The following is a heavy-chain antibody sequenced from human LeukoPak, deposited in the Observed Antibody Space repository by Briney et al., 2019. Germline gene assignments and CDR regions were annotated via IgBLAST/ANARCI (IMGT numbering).Heavy chain of an antibody. Sequence: GASVKVSCKASGYTFTSYGISWVRQAPGQGLDWMGWISAYNGNTNYAQKLQGRVTMTTDTSTSTAYMELRSLRSDDTAVYYCARVRGVIIVPPTRLFDYWGQGTLVTVSS. J-gene: IGHJ4*02. CDR2: ISAYNGNT. D-gene: IGHD3-10*01. CDR1: GYTFTSYG. CDR3: ARVRGVIIVPPTRLFDY. V-gene: IGHV1-18*01.